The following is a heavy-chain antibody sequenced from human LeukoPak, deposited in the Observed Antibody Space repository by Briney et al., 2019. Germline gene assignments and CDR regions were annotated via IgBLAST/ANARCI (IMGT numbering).Heavy chain of an antibody. J-gene: IGHJ4*02. D-gene: IGHD3-3*01. V-gene: IGHV1-8*03. CDR2: MNPNSGNT. CDR1: GYTFTSYD. Sequence: ASVKVSCKASGYTFTSYDINWVRQATGQGLEWMGWMNPNSGNTGYAQKFQGRVTITRNTSISTAYMELSSLRSEDTAVYYCARGAGYDFWSGYYEPPFLHYWGQGTLVTVSS. CDR3: ARGAGYDFWSGYYEPPFLHY.